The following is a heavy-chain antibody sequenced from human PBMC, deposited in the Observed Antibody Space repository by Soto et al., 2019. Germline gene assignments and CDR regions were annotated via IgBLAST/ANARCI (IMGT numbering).Heavy chain of an antibody. Sequence: ASVKVSCKVAGYTLTEISMHWVRQAPGKGLEWMGGFHPEDGETIYAQSFQGRVTMTEDTSTDTAYMELSSLRSEDTAVYYCARRQIWTSRDYYYGMDVWGQGTTVTVSS. CDR2: FHPEDGET. J-gene: IGHJ6*02. CDR3: ARRQIWTSRDYYYGMDV. V-gene: IGHV1-24*01. D-gene: IGHD3-10*01. CDR1: GYTLTEIS.